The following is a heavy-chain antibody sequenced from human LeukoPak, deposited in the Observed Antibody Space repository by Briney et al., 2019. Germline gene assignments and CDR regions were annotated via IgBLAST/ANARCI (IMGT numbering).Heavy chain of an antibody. CDR1: GGSFSGYY. Sequence: SETLSLTCAVYGGSFSGYYWSWIRQPPGKGLEWIGEINHSESTKYNPHIKSRITISVDTSKNQFSLKLSSVTAADTAVYYCAIRPQYYDMLTGWMNWFDPWGQGTLVTVSS. D-gene: IGHD3-9*01. CDR2: INHSEST. J-gene: IGHJ5*02. CDR3: AIRPQYYDMLTGWMNWFDP. V-gene: IGHV4-34*01.